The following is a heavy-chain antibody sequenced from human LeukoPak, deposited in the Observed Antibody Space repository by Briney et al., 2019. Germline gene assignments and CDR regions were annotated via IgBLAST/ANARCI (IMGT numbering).Heavy chain of an antibody. J-gene: IGHJ3*02. V-gene: IGHV4-39*01. CDR2: IYYSGST. CDR3: ARHESGYYDAFDI. CDR1: GGSISSSSYF. Sequence: PSETLSLTCSVSGGSISSSSYFWGWIRQPPGKGLEWIGSIYYSGSTYYNPSLKSRVTISVDTSKNQFSLKLSSVTAADTAVYYCARHESGYYDAFDIWGQGTMVTVSS. D-gene: IGHD3-9*01.